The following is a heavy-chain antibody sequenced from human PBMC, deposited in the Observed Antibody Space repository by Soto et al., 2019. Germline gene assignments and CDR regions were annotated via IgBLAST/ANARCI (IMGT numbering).Heavy chain of an antibody. CDR2: ISYDGSNK. CDR1: GFTFSSYA. D-gene: IGHD3-10*01. V-gene: IGHV3-30-3*01. CDR3: ARDLDGSGSYSGADYYYYYGMDV. J-gene: IGHJ6*02. Sequence: GGSLRLSCAASGFTFSSYAMHWVRQAPGKGLEWVAVISYDGSNKYYADSVKGRFTISRDNSKNTRYLQMNSLRAEDTAVYYCARDLDGSGSYSGADYYYYYGMDVWGQGTTVTVSS.